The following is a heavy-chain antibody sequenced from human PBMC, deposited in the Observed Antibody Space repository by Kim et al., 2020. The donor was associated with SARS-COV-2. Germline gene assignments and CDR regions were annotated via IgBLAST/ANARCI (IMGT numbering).Heavy chain of an antibody. CDR2: IIPIFGTA. V-gene: IGHV1-69*13. Sequence: SVKVSCKASGGTFSSYAISWVRQAPGQGLEWMGGIIPIFGTANYAQKFQGRVTITADESTSTAYMELSSLRSEDTAVYYCARDRLYHSGYAKVNYYYYGMDVWGQGTTVTVSS. J-gene: IGHJ6*02. D-gene: IGHD5-12*01. CDR1: GGTFSSYA. CDR3: ARDRLYHSGYAKVNYYYYGMDV.